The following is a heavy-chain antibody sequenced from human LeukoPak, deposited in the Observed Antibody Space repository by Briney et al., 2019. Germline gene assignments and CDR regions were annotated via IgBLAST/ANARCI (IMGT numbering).Heavy chain of an antibody. D-gene: IGHD2-21*01. V-gene: IGHV3-73*01. CDR3: NSAYCGGDCYSEEIDY. CDR2: IRSKANSYAT. J-gene: IGHJ4*02. CDR1: GFTFSGSA. Sequence: GGSLRLSCAASGFTFSGSAMHWVRQASGKGLEWVGRIRSKANSYATAYAASVKGRFTISRDDSKNTAYLQMNSLKTEDTAVYYCNSAYCGGDCYSEEIDYWGQGTLVTVSS.